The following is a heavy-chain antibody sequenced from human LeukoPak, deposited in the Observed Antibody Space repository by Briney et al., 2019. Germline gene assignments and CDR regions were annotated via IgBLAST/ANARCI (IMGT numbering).Heavy chain of an antibody. CDR2: ISYDGSNK. V-gene: IGHV3-30*18. CDR1: GFTFSSYG. D-gene: IGHD2-21*01. Sequence: GGSLRLSCAASGFTFSSYGMHWVRQAPGKGLEWVAVISYDGSNKYYADSVKGRFTISRDNPKNTLYLQMNSLRAEDTAVYYCAKGEPWHIVGGDIWGQGTMVTVSS. J-gene: IGHJ3*02. CDR3: AKGEPWHIVGGDI.